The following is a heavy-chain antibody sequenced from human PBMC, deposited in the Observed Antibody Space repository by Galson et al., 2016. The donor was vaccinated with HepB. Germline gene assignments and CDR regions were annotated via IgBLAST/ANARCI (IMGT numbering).Heavy chain of an antibody. CDR1: GFTFSSCP. D-gene: IGHD3-9*01. CDR3: ARYYDILTGYSNYGMDV. V-gene: IGHV3-23*01. CDR2: ISGSGGST. J-gene: IGHJ6*02. Sequence: SLRLSCAASGFTFSSCPMSWARQAPGKGLEWVSAISGSGGSTYYADSVKGRFTISRDNSKNTLYLQMNSLRAEDTAVYYCARYYDILTGYSNYGMDVWGQGTTVTVSS.